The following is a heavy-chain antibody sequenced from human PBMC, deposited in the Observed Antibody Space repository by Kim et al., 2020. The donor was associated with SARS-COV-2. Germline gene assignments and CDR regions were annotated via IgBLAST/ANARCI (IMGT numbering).Heavy chain of an antibody. D-gene: IGHD4-17*01. V-gene: IGHV1-18*01. Sequence: ARKHQGRGTMTTDTSTSTAYMELRSLSSDDTAVYYCARDIGGTTVTPFDYWGQGTLVTVSS. J-gene: IGHJ4*02. CDR3: ARDIGGTTVTPFDY.